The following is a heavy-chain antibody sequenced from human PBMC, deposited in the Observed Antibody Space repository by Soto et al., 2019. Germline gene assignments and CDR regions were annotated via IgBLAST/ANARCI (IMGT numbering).Heavy chain of an antibody. CDR2: IWYDGSNK. V-gene: IGHV3-33*01. CDR1: GFTFSSYG. J-gene: IGHJ4*02. CDR3: ARTLVEAAAGPPNSNFDD. D-gene: IGHD6-13*01. Sequence: GGSLRLSCAASGFTFSSYGLNWVRQAPGKGLEGVAVIWYDGSNKYYADSVKGRFTISRDNSKNTLYLQMNSLRAEDTAVYYCARTLVEAAAGPPNSNFDDWGQGTLVTVSS.